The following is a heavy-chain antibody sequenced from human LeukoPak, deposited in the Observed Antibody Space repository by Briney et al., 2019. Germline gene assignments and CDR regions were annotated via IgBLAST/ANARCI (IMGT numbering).Heavy chain of an antibody. CDR1: GFTFTIYS. CDR3: ARDLVIATFDP. Sequence: PGGSLRLSCAASGFTFTIYSMNWVRQAPGKGLEWVSGINWNGGSTGYADSVKGRFTISRDNAKNSLYLQMNSLRAEDTALYYCARDLVIATFDPWGQGTLVTVSS. CDR2: INWNGGST. J-gene: IGHJ5*02. D-gene: IGHD6-13*01. V-gene: IGHV3-20*04.